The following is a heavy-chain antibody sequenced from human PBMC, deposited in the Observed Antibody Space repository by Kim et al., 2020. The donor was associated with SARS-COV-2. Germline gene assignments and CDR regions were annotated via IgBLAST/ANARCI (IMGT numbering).Heavy chain of an antibody. CDR3: ARGYYDSSGYSPRPIPRGSTIDP. CDR2: TYYRSKRYN. Sequence: SQTLSLTCAISGDSVSSNSAAWNWIRQSPSRGLEWLGRTYYRSKRYNDYAVSVKSRITINPDTSKNQFSLQLNSVTPEDTAVYYCARGYYDSSGYSPRPIPRGSTIDPWGQGTLVTVSS. V-gene: IGHV6-1*01. J-gene: IGHJ5*02. CDR1: GDSVSSNSAA. D-gene: IGHD3-22*01.